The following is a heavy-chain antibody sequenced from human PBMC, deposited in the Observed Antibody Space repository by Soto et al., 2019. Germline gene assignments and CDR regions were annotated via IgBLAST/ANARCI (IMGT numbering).Heavy chain of an antibody. D-gene: IGHD1-26*01. CDR2: IYYSGST. Sequence: QLQLQESGPGLVKPSETLSLTCTVSGGSISSSSYYWGWIRQLPGKGLEWIGSIYYSGSTYYNPSLKSRVTISVDTSKNQFSLKLSSVTAADTAVYYCAGYTGSYYGAKDYWGQRTLVTVSS. CDR1: GGSISSSSYY. V-gene: IGHV4-39*01. CDR3: AGYTGSYYGAKDY. J-gene: IGHJ4*02.